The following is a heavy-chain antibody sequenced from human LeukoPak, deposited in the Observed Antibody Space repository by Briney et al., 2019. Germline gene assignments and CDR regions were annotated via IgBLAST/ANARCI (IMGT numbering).Heavy chain of an antibody. V-gene: IGHV3-30*02. J-gene: IGHJ4*02. CDR1: GFTFSSYG. Sequence: GGSLRLSCAASGFTFSSYGMHWVRQAPGKGLEWVAFIRYDGSNKYYADSVKGRFTISRDNSKNTLYLQMNSLRAEDTAVYYCAKDHIREYYYDSSGYFDYWGQGTLVTVSS. CDR3: AKDHIREYYYDSSGYFDY. CDR2: IRYDGSNK. D-gene: IGHD3-22*01.